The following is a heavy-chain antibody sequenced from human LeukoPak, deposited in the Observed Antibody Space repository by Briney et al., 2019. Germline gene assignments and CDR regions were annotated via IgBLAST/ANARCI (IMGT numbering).Heavy chain of an antibody. CDR3: ARALNGGNAGVDY. Sequence: SETLSLTCTVSGGSISSYYWSWIRQPSGKGLEWIGYIYYSGSTNYNPSLKSRVTISVDTSKNQFSLKLSSVTAADTAVYYCARALNGGNAGVDYWGQGTLVTVSS. CDR1: GGSISSYY. V-gene: IGHV4-59*01. J-gene: IGHJ4*02. D-gene: IGHD4-23*01. CDR2: IYYSGST.